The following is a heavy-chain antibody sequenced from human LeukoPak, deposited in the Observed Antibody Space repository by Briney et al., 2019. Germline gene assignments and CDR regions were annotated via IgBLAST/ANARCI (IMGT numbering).Heavy chain of an antibody. CDR3: AKGDNYYDSSGYYYVRALFDY. J-gene: IGHJ4*02. Sequence: GGSLRLSCAASGYTFSIYGMHWVRQAPGKGLEWVEDTSYNGNNKYYADSVKGRFSISRDNSKNTLYLQMNSLRAEDTAVYYCAKGDNYYDSSGYYYVRALFDYWGQGTLVTVSS. CDR1: GYTFSIYG. V-gene: IGHV3-30*18. D-gene: IGHD3-22*01. CDR2: TSYNGNNK.